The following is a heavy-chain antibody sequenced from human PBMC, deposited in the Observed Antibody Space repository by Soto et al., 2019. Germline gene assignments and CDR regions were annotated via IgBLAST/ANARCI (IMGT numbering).Heavy chain of an antibody. CDR1: GFTFSSYG. CDR3: ARGEYSDYFDY. V-gene: IGHV3-30*03. D-gene: IGHD4-17*01. Sequence: QVQLVESGGGVVQPGRSLRLSCAASGFTFSSYGMHWVRQAPGKGLEWVAVISYDGSNKYYADSVKGRFTISRDNSKNTLYLQMNSLRAEDTAVYYCARGEYSDYFDYWGQGTLVTVSS. J-gene: IGHJ4*02. CDR2: ISYDGSNK.